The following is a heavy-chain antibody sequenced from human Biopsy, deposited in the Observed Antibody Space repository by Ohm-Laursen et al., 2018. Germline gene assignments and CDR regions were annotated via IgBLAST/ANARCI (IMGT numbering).Heavy chain of an antibody. V-gene: IGHV4-59*01. CDR3: ARDRGYYSDRTVPGYFDL. D-gene: IGHD3-22*01. CDR2: VYYTGST. CDR1: GDSISSYY. J-gene: IGHJ2*01. Sequence: SDTLSLTCTVSGDSISSYYWSWIRQPPGKGLEWIGYVYYTGSTDYNPSLQSRVTNSVDTSKNHFSLRLRSVTPADTAIYYCARDRGYYSDRTVPGYFDLWGRGTLVTVSS.